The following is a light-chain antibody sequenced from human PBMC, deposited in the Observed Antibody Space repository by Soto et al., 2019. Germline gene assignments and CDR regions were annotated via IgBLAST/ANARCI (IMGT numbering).Light chain of an antibody. J-gene: IGKJ1*01. CDR1: QRVLYSSNNKNY. V-gene: IGKV4-1*01. CDR3: QQCYTALWT. CDR2: WAS. Sequence: DIVMTQSPDSLAVSLGERATINCKSSQRVLYSSNNKNYLAWYQQKPGQPPELLIYWASIREFVVPDRFNGSGSGTVFTLTISSLQAEDVAVYSCQQCYTALWTFGQGTKVEIK.